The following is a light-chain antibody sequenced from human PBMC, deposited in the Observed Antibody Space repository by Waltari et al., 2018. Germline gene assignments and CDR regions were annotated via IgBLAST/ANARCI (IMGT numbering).Light chain of an antibody. CDR3: QQYYTTPYT. CDR1: QSVLYSSNHKNY. J-gene: IGKJ2*01. V-gene: IGKV4-1*01. CDR2: WAS. Sequence: DIVMTQSPDSLAMSLGERATINCKSSQSVLYSSNHKNYLAWYQQKPGQPPKLLIYWASTREAGVPDRLSGSGSGTDFTLTISSLQAEDVAVYYCQQYYTTPYTFGQGTKLEIK.